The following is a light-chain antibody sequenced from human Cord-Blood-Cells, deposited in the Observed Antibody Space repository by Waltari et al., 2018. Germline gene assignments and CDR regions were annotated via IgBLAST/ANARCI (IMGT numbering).Light chain of an antibody. CDR3: SSYTSSSTYV. J-gene: IGLJ1*01. Sequence: QSALTQPASVSGSPGQSLTISCTGTSSSVGGYNYVSWYQQHPGKAPKLMIYDVSKRPSGVSNRFSGSKSGNTASLTISGLQAEDEADYYCSSYTSSSTYVFGTGTKVTVL. CDR1: SSSVGGYNY. V-gene: IGLV2-14*01. CDR2: DVS.